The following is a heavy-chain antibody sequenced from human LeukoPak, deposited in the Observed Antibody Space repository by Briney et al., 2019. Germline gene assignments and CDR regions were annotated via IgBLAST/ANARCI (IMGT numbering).Heavy chain of an antibody. D-gene: IGHD6-6*01. CDR3: SRLLPSRPDFYFDY. CDR2: IYSSGTT. V-gene: IGHV4-61*09. J-gene: IGHJ4*02. Sequence: PSQTLSLTCTVSGGSISNGGDYWSWIRQPPGRRPEWIGYIYSSGTTKYNPSLQSRVTISIDTSKNQFSLKLTSMTAADTAVYFCSRLLPSRPDFYFDYWGQGALVTVSS. CDR1: GGSISNGGDY.